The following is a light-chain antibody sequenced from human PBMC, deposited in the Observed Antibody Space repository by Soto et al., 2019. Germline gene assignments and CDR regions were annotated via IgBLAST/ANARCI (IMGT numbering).Light chain of an antibody. CDR2: KAS. CDR3: QHYNSYSEA. Sequence: DIQMTQSPSTVSGSVGDRFTITCRASQTISSWLAWYQQKPGKAPKLLIYKASTLKSGVPSRFSGSGSGTEFTLTIGSLQPDDFATYYCQHYNSYSEAFGQGTIV. V-gene: IGKV1-5*03. J-gene: IGKJ1*01. CDR1: QTISSW.